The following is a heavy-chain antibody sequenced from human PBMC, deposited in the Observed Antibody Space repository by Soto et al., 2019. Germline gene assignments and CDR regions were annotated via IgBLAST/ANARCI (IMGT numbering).Heavy chain of an antibody. Sequence: QVQLQQWGAGLLKPSETLSLTCAVYGGSFSGYYWSWIRQPPGKGLEWIGEINHSGSTNYNPSLKSRVTISVDTSKNQFSLKLSSVTAADTAVYYCARGSWYNHPKNAFDIWGQGTMVTVSS. CDR2: INHSGST. CDR1: GGSFSGYY. CDR3: ARGSWYNHPKNAFDI. V-gene: IGHV4-34*01. D-gene: IGHD6-13*01. J-gene: IGHJ3*02.